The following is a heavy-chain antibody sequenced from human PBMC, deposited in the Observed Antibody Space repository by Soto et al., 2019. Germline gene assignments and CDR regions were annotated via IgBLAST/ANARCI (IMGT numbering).Heavy chain of an antibody. CDR1: GYTFTSYD. CDR2: MNPNSGNT. Sequence: QVQLVQSGAEVKKPGASVKVSCKASGYTFTSYDINWVRQATGQGLEWMGWMNPNSGNTGYAQKFQGRVTMTRNTSISTAYMELSSLRSEDTAVYYCARALAYCSGGSCYDDAFDIWGQGTMVTVSS. CDR3: ARALAYCSGGSCYDDAFDI. J-gene: IGHJ3*02. V-gene: IGHV1-8*01. D-gene: IGHD2-15*01.